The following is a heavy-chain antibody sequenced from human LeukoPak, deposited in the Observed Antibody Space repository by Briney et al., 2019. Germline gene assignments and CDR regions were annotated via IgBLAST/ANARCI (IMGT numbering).Heavy chain of an antibody. CDR2: ISSNGGST. J-gene: IGHJ4*02. CDR1: GSTFSSYA. D-gene: IGHD3-22*01. Sequence: GGSLRLSCAASGSTFSSYAMHFVRQAPGKGLEYVSAISSNGGSTYYANSVKGRFTISRDNSKNTLYLQMGSLTAADVDACACARESDFYDSSGPFDYWRQGTLVTVSS. V-gene: IGHV3-64*01. CDR3: ARESDFYDSSGPFDY.